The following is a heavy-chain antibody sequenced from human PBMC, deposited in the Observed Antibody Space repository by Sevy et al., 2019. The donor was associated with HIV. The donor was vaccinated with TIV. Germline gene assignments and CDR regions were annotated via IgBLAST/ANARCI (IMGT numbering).Heavy chain of an antibody. CDR2: FDPEDCET. CDR3: ASGREYYYGNSGYFDY. V-gene: IGHV1-24*01. D-gene: IGHD3-22*01. J-gene: IGHJ4*02. CDR1: GYTLTKLS. Sequence: ASVKVSCKVSGYTLTKLSMHWVRQAPGKGLEWMGGFDPEDCETIYAQKFQDRITMTEDTSTDTAYMELNSQRSEDTAVYYCASGREYYYGNSGYFDYWGQGTLVTVSS.